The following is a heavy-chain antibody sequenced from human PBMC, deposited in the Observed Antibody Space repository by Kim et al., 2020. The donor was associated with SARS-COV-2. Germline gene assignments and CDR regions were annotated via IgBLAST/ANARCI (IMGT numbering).Heavy chain of an antibody. Sequence: ASVKVSCKSSGYTFTSYGISWVRQAPGQGLEWMGWISAYNGNTNYAQKLQGRVTVTTDTSTSTAYMELRSLRSDDTAVYYCARAGGWFGELLYYGMDVWGQGTTVTVSS. CDR3: ARAGGWFGELLYYGMDV. CDR1: GYTFTSYG. J-gene: IGHJ6*02. CDR2: ISAYNGNT. D-gene: IGHD3-10*01. V-gene: IGHV1-18*01.